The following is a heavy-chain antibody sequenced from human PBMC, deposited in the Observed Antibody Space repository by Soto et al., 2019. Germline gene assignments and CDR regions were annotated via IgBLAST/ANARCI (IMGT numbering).Heavy chain of an antibody. J-gene: IGHJ4*02. V-gene: IGHV3-23*01. D-gene: IGHD2-2*01. CDR2: ISGSGGST. CDR3: AKVRVGCSSTSCYGLDY. CDR1: GFTFSSYA. Sequence: EVQLLESGGGLVQPGGSLRLSCAASGFTFSSYAMSWVRQAPGKGLEWVSAISGSGGSTYYADSVKGRFTISRDNSKNPLYLQMNSVRAEDTAVYYCAKVRVGCSSTSCYGLDYWSQGTLVTVSS.